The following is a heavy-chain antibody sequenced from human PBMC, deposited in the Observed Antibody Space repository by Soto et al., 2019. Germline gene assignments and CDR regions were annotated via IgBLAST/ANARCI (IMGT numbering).Heavy chain of an antibody. CDR3: ASMLSYCGGDCFFVVPRDINGAFDS. V-gene: IGHV1-69*02. D-gene: IGHD2-21*02. J-gene: IGHJ3*02. Sequence: QVQLVHSVAEVKKPGSSVNVSCKASGGTFSSYTISWVRQAPGQGLEWMGRIIPILGIANYAQKFQGRGTITLNNSMSAAEMELSSLRSVNTAVYYCASMLSYCGGDCFFVVPRDINGAFDSWGQGTMVTVSS. CDR2: IIPILGIA. CDR1: GGTFSSYT.